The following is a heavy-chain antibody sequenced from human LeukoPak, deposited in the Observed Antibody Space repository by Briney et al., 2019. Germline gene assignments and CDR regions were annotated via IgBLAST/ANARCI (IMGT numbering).Heavy chain of an antibody. CDR3: AADPEHYDFWSDEDYYYYYGMDV. Sequence: SVKVSCKASGFTFTSSAVQWVRQARGQRLEWIGWIVVGSGNTNYAQKFQERVTITRDMFTSTAYMELSSLRSEDTAVYYCAADPEHYDFWSDEDYYYYYGMDVWGQGTTVTVSS. J-gene: IGHJ6*02. CDR2: IVVGSGNT. CDR1: GFTFTSSA. V-gene: IGHV1-58*01. D-gene: IGHD3-3*01.